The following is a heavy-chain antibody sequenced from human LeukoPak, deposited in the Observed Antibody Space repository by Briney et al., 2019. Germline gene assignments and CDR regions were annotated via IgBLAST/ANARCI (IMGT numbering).Heavy chain of an antibody. CDR2: ISWNSGSI. V-gene: IGHV3-9*01. D-gene: IGHD1-26*01. CDR1: GFTFDDYA. Sequence: GGSLRLSCAASGFTFDDYAMHWVRQAPGKGLEWVSGISWNSGSIGYADSVKGRFTISRDNAKNSLYLQMNSLRAEDTALYYCAKDMGRFSGSYLKRGGAFDIWGQGTMVTVSS. CDR3: AKDMGRFSGSYLKRGGAFDI. J-gene: IGHJ3*02.